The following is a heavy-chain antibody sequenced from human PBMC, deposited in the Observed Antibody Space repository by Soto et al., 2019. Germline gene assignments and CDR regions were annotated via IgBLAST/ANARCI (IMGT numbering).Heavy chain of an antibody. Sequence: ASVKVSGKASGYTFTSYYMHWVRQAPGQGLEWMGIINPSGGSTSYAQKFQGRVTMTRDTSTSTVYMELCSLRSEDTAVYYCARSSKITMIVVVITPDFDYWGQGTLVTVLL. D-gene: IGHD3-22*01. V-gene: IGHV1-46*01. CDR3: ARSSKITMIVVVITPDFDY. CDR1: GYTFTSYY. J-gene: IGHJ4*02. CDR2: INPSGGST.